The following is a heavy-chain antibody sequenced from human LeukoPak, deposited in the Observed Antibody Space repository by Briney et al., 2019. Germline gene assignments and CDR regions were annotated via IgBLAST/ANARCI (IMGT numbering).Heavy chain of an antibody. V-gene: IGHV4-4*02. J-gene: IGHJ4*02. CDR1: GGSISRSNW. CDR3: ARIPSGSYGIFDY. D-gene: IGHD1-26*01. Sequence: SETLSLTCAVSGGSISRSNWWSWVRQPPGKGLEWIGEIYHSGSANQNPSLKSRVSMSLDKSKNQFSLRLTSVTAADTAVYYCARIPSGSYGIFDYWGQGTLVTVSS. CDR2: IYHSGSA.